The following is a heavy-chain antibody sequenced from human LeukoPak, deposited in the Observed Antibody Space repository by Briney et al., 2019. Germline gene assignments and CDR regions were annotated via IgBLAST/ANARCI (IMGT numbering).Heavy chain of an antibody. Sequence: SETLSLTCAVYGGSFSGYYWSWIRQPPGKGLEWIGEINHSGSTNYNPSLKSRVTISVDTSKNQFSLKLSSVTAADTAVYYCARGRLHPRYTFDYRGQGTLVTVSS. CDR1: GGSFSGYY. CDR2: INHSGST. D-gene: IGHD1-1*01. V-gene: IGHV4-34*01. CDR3: ARGRLHPRYTFDY. J-gene: IGHJ4*02.